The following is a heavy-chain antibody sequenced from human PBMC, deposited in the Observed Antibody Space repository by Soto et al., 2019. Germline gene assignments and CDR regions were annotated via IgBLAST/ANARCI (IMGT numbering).Heavy chain of an antibody. Sequence: QVQLVQSGAEVKKPGTSVKVSCKASGYTFTSYGVSWLRQAPGQGLEWMGWISGYNGNTNYAQKFQGRVTMTTDTSTSTAYVELRSLRSDDTAVYYCARDRVYCINSSCYYYYGMDVWGQGTTVTVSS. CDR2: ISGYNGNT. D-gene: IGHD2-2*01. V-gene: IGHV1-18*01. CDR1: GYTFTSYG. CDR3: ARDRVYCINSSCYYYYGMDV. J-gene: IGHJ6*02.